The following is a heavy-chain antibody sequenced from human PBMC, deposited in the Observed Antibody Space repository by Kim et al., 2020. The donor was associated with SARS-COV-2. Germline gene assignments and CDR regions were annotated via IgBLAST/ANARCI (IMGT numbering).Heavy chain of an antibody. V-gene: IGHV3-33*01. CDR2: IWYDGSNK. Sequence: GGSLRLSCAASGFTFSSYGMHWVRQAPGKGLEWVAVIWYDGSNKYYADSVKGRFTISRDNSKNTLYLQMNSLRAEDTAVYYCARERGYLAYYYYGMDVWGQGTTVTVSS. CDR1: GFTFSSYG. CDR3: ARERGYLAYYYYGMDV. D-gene: IGHD6-13*01. J-gene: IGHJ6*02.